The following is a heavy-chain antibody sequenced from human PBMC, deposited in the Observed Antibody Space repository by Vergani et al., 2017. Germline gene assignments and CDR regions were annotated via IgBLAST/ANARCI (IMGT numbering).Heavy chain of an antibody. V-gene: IGHV3-23*01. Sequence: EVQLLESGGNLVQPGGSLRLSCAASGFTFTNFAMTWVRQAPGEGLEWVSGISGSGGFTYYADSVKGRFTISRDNSKNTMFLQMNNLRAEDTAVYYCAKASGGYYYYMDVWGKGTTVTVSS. CDR1: GFTFTNFA. D-gene: IGHD1-14*01. CDR2: ISGSGGFT. J-gene: IGHJ6*03. CDR3: AKASGGYYYYMDV.